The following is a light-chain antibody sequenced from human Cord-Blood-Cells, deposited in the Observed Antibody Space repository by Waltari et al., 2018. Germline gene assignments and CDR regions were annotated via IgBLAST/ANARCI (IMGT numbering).Light chain of an antibody. CDR3: QSADSSGTYVV. CDR2: KDR. V-gene: IGLV3-25*03. CDR1: ALPKQY. J-gene: IGLJ2*01. Sequence: SYELTQPPSVSVSPGQTARITCSGDALPKQYAYWYQQKPGQAPVLVIYKDRRRPSGIPERFSGYSSGTTVTLTISGVQAEDEADYYCQSADSSGTYVVFGGGTKLTVL.